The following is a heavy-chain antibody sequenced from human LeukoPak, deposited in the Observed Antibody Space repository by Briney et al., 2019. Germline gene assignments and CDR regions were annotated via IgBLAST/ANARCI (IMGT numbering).Heavy chain of an antibody. CDR2: IGPHNGHT. Sequence: ALVKVSCKASGYTFTGYGISWVRQAPGQGLEWMGWIGPHNGHTNYAQNLQGRVTMTTDTSTSTVYMELRSLRSDDAAVYYCARDGYFDLWGRGTLVTVSS. J-gene: IGHJ2*01. CDR1: GYTFTGYG. CDR3: ARDGYFDL. V-gene: IGHV1-18*01.